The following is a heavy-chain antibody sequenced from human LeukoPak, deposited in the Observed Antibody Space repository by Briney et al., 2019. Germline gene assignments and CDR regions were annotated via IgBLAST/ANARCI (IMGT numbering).Heavy chain of an antibody. CDR2: INWNGGSP. J-gene: IGHJ4*02. D-gene: IGHD6-6*01. V-gene: IGHV3-20*04. Sequence: GGSLRLSCAASGFTFDDYGMSWVRQALGKGLEWVSGINWNGGSPASADSVKGRFTISRDNAKNSLYLQMDSLRADDTAFYYCARDLWGSSSSQLATFDYWGQGTLVTVSS. CDR1: GFTFDDYG. CDR3: ARDLWGSSSSQLATFDY.